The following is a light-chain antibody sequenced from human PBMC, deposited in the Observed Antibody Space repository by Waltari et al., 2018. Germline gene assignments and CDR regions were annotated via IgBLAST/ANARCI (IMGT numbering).Light chain of an antibody. CDR2: GAS. V-gene: IGKV3-20*01. Sequence: SSRASQRASSRYVAWCQQKPGQAPRRLSYGASSRATGIPDRLSGSGSGTDFTLTISRLEPEDFAVYYCQQYGSSPLTFGGGTKVEIK. CDR3: QQYGSSPLT. J-gene: IGKJ4*01. CDR1: QRASSRY.